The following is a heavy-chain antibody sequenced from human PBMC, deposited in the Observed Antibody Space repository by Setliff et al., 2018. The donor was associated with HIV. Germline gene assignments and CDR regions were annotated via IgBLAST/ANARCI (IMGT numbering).Heavy chain of an antibody. V-gene: IGHV1-46*01. J-gene: IGHJ4*02. Sequence: RASVKVSCKASGDTFTSYYMHWVRRAPGQGLEWMGMISPSGASTKYAQRLQGRVTLTRDTSSSTVYVELSSLRSDDTAVYYCAREAEQGERSSSWYFDYWGQGTLGTVS. D-gene: IGHD6-6*01. CDR2: ISPSGAST. CDR3: AREAEQGERSSSWYFDY. CDR1: GDTFTSYY.